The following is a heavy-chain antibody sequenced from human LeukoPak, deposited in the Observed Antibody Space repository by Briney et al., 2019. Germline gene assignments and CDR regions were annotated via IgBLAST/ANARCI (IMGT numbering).Heavy chain of an antibody. V-gene: IGHV3-33*01. CDR2: IWYDGSNE. CDR1: GMTFRNYG. CDR3: ATSRGSYYMDV. Sequence: GGSLRLSCAASGMTFRNYGFHWVRPAPGKGLEWVTIIWYDGSNEYYADSVKGRFAFSRDNSKNTLYLQMNNLRVEDTAVYYCATSRGSYYMDVWGKGTTVTVSS. J-gene: IGHJ6*03. D-gene: IGHD1-26*01.